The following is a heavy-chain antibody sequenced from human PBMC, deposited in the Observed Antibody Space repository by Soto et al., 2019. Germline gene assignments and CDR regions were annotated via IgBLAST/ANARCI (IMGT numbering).Heavy chain of an antibody. J-gene: IGHJ3*01. CDR1: GFSLSTSGVG. CDR3: ERGLADLPVFALDV. Sequence: SGPTLVNPTQTLTLTCSFSGFSLSTSGVGVGCVRQPSGKALEWLALIYWSGDEHYRPSLKSRLTITKATSKNQVALIMTNMDPVDTATYYCERGLADLPVFALDVWGQGTTVTV. V-gene: IGHV2-5*01. CDR2: IYWSGDE. D-gene: IGHD6-6*01.